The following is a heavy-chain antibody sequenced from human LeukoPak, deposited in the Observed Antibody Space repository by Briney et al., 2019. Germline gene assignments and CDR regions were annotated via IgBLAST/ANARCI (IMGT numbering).Heavy chain of an antibody. J-gene: IGHJ6*02. D-gene: IGHD6-6*01. CDR3: AKDILYSSSLGMDV. V-gene: IGHV3-7*01. Sequence: PGGSLRLSCAASGFAFSSYWMSWVRQGPGKGLEWVANIRQDGGEKYYVDSVKGRFTISRDNAKNSLYLQMNSLRVEDTAVYYCAKDILYSSSLGMDVWGQGTTVTVSS. CDR1: GFAFSSYW. CDR2: IRQDGGEK.